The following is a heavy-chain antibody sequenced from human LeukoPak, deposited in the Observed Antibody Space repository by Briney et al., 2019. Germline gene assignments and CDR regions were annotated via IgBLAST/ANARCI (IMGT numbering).Heavy chain of an antibody. CDR3: AKDGLVWFGELN. Sequence: GGSLRLSCAASGFTFSDYYMSWIRQAPGKGLERVSYISGGSRYTNYADSVKGRFTISRDNAKNSLYLQMNSLRAEDTAVYYCAKDGLVWFGELNWGQGTLVTVSS. CDR2: ISGGSRYT. D-gene: IGHD3-10*01. CDR1: GFTFSDYY. V-gene: IGHV3-11*05. J-gene: IGHJ4*02.